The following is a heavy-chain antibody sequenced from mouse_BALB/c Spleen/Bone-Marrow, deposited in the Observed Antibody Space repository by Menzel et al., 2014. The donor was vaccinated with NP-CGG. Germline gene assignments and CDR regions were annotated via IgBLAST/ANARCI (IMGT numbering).Heavy chain of an antibody. D-gene: IGHD2-10*02. CDR1: GYTFTDYY. CDR2: IYPGSGNT. Sequence: VKLMESGAELARPGASVKLSCKASGYTFTDYYINWVKQRTGQGLEWIGEIYPGSGNTYYNEKFKGKATLTADKSSSTAYMQLSSLTSEDSAVYFCARREYGNGGFAYWGQGTLATVSA. J-gene: IGHJ3*01. CDR3: ARREYGNGGFAY. V-gene: IGHV1-77*01.